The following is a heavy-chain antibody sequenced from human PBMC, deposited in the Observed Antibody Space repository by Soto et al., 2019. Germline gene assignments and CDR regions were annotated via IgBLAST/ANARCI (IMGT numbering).Heavy chain of an antibody. Sequence: ASVKVSCKASGYTFTSYYMHWVRQAPGQGLEWMGIINPSGGSTSYAQKFQGRVIMTTDTSTSTAYMELRSLRSDDTAVYYCARDKKVQWLVKGRAFDIWGQGTMATVSS. CDR2: INPSGGST. J-gene: IGHJ3*02. D-gene: IGHD6-19*01. CDR1: GYTFTSYY. CDR3: ARDKKVQWLVKGRAFDI. V-gene: IGHV1-46*01.